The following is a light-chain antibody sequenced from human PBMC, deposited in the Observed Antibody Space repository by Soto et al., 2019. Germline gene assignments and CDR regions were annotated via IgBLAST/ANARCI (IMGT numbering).Light chain of an antibody. CDR3: QQYDSWPHT. V-gene: IGKV3-15*01. CDR2: GIS. CDR1: QTINNN. J-gene: IGKJ2*01. Sequence: EVVVTQSPSTLSVSLGQRATLSCRTSQTINNNLAWYRQKPGQAPSLLIYGISTRATGLPARFSGAGSGTEFTLTISSLQAEDSALYYCQQYDSWPHTFGQGTKLEIK.